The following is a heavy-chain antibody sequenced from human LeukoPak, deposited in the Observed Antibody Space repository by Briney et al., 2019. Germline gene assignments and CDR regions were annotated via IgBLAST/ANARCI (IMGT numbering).Heavy chain of an antibody. V-gene: IGHV3-9*01. CDR1: GFTFDDYA. D-gene: IGHD5-12*01. J-gene: IGHJ4*02. CDR3: AKEPNKYSGYDYFDY. Sequence: PGRSLRLSCAGSGFTFDDYAMHWVRQAPGKGLEWVSSITWNSGKMDYADSVKGRFTISRDNAKNSLYLQMNSLRVEDTALYYCAKEPNKYSGYDYFDYWGQGTLVTVSS. CDR2: ITWNSGKM.